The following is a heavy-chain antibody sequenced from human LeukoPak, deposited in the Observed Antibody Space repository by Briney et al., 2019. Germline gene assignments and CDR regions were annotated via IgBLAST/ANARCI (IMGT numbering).Heavy chain of an antibody. Sequence: GGSLRLSCAASGFTFSSYAMSWVRQAPGKGLEWVSAISGSGGSTYYADSVKGRFTISRDNSKNTLYLQMNSLRAEDTAVYYCAKDRTYTSSWTYYFDYWGQGTLVTVSS. V-gene: IGHV3-23*01. CDR2: ISGSGGST. CDR3: AKDRTYTSSWTYYFDY. D-gene: IGHD6-13*01. CDR1: GFTFSSYA. J-gene: IGHJ4*02.